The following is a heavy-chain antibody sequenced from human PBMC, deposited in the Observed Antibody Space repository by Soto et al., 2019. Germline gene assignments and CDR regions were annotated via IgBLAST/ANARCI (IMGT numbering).Heavy chain of an antibody. CDR3: ARWKGSGSLRTFDY. Sequence: QVQLVQSGAEVKKPGSSVKVSCKASGGTFSSYAISWVRQAPGQGLEWMGGIIPIFGTANYAQKFQGRVTITADESTSTAYMERSSLRSEDTAVYYCARWKGSGSLRTFDYWGQGTLVTVSS. V-gene: IGHV1-69*12. CDR1: GGTFSSYA. D-gene: IGHD1-26*01. CDR2: IIPIFGTA. J-gene: IGHJ4*02.